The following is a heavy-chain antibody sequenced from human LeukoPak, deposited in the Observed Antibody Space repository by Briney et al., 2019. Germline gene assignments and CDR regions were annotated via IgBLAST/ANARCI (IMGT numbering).Heavy chain of an antibody. V-gene: IGHV3-48*03. CDR2: IASSGRTR. J-gene: IGHJ4*02. CDR3: ALLAVASDFNY. CDR1: GFPFSFFE. D-gene: IGHD6-19*01. Sequence: GGSLRLSCAVSGFPFSFFEINWVRQAPGKGLEWVSNIASSGRTRYYADSVKGRFSISRDNAKNSLYLQMNTLRVEDTGVYYCALLAVASDFNYWGQGALVTVSS.